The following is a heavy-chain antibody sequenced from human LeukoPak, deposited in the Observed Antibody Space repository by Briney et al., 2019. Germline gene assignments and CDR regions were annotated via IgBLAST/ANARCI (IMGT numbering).Heavy chain of an antibody. V-gene: IGHV3-53*01. J-gene: IGHJ4*02. D-gene: IGHD3-22*01. CDR2: IYSGGST. CDR3: ARTIRFDSSGYGSGY. CDR1: GFTVSSNY. Sequence: PGGSLRLSCAASGFTVSSNYMSWVRQAPGKGLEWVSVIYSGGSTYYADSVKGRFTISRDNSKNTLYLQMNSLRAEDTAVYYCARTIRFDSSGYGSGYWGQGTLVTVSS.